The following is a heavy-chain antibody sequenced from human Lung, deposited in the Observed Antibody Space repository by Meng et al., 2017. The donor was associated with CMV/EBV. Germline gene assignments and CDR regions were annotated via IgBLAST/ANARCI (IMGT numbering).Heavy chain of an antibody. CDR3: AKGSGDGYNFAGTLDY. CDR2: IRYDGSNK. J-gene: IGHJ4*02. CDR1: GFTCSSYG. Sequence: GSSLRLSCAASGFTCSSYGMHWVRKAPGKGLEWVAFIRYDGSNKYYADSVKGRFTISRDNSKNTLYLQMNSLRAEDTAVYYCAKGSGDGYNFAGTLDYWGQGTLVTVSS. V-gene: IGHV3-30*02. D-gene: IGHD5-24*01.